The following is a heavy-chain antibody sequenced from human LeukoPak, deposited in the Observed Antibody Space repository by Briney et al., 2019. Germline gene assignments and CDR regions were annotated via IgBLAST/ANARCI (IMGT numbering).Heavy chain of an antibody. CDR2: ISGGGSGT. Sequence: GGSLRLSCTPSGFTFSSYAMSWVRQAPGKGLEWVAVISGGGSGTYYADSVRGRFTISRDNSKNTVYLQMNSLRAEDTAIYYCAKAVGSSGYFSRDAFDIWGQGTMVTVSS. J-gene: IGHJ3*02. CDR3: AKAVGSSGYFSRDAFDI. V-gene: IGHV3-23*01. D-gene: IGHD3-22*01. CDR1: GFTFSSYA.